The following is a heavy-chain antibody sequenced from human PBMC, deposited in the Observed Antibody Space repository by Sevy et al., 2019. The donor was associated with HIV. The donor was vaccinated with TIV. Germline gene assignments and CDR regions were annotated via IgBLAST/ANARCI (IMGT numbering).Heavy chain of an antibody. V-gene: IGHV3-74*01. D-gene: IGHD1-20*01. CDR3: ARARGITGTTGFDY. CDR2: INGEGSST. J-gene: IGHJ4*02. Sequence: GGSLRLSCAASGFTFTSYWMHWVRQAPGKGLVWVSRINGEGSSTTYADSVKGRFTTSRDNAKNTLYLQMNSLRAEDTAVYYCARARGITGTTGFDYWGQGTLVTVSS. CDR1: GFTFTSYW.